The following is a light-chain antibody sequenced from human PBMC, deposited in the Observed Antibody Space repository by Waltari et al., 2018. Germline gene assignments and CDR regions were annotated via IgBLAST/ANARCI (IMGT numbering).Light chain of an antibody. CDR1: SSDVGGYNY. CDR3: CSFAAGDAYV. V-gene: IGLV2-11*01. CDR2: DVT. Sequence: QSALTQPRSVSGSPGQSVAISCTGTSSDVGGYNYVSWYQQHPGKAPKLMVYDVTERPSGVPVRLSGYKAGNTASLTVSGLQAEDEADYYCCSFAAGDAYVFGTGTKVSVL. J-gene: IGLJ1*01.